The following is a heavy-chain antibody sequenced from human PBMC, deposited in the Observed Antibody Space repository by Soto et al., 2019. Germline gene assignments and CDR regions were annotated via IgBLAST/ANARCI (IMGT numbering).Heavy chain of an antibody. V-gene: IGHV4-59*01. D-gene: IGHD6-6*01. CDR2: SYYSGT. CDR3: ARSRDRSSPDFDY. J-gene: IGHJ4*02. CDR1: GGNISSYY. Sequence: HVQLQESVPGLVKPSETLSLTCTVSGGNISSYYWTWIRQPPGKGMEWIVYSYYSGTRYNPSLKSRVTISADSAQYQVSLNLNSVTAAVTSVYFCARSRDRSSPDFDYWGQGILVTVSA.